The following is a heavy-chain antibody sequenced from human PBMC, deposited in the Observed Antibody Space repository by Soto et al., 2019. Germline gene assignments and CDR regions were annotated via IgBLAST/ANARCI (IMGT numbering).Heavy chain of an antibody. J-gene: IGHJ4*02. D-gene: IGHD2-15*01. V-gene: IGHV3-23*01. CDR2: ISSIGSTT. Sequence: GGSLRLSCAASGFTFSNYAMTWVRQAPGKGLEWVSIISSIGSTTYYSDSVKGRFSISRDKSKSTLYLQMNSLRAEDTALYYCAKVSTEGRSNLGYCSGGSCYPPLGFDYWGQGTLVTVSS. CDR1: GFTFSNYA. CDR3: AKVSTEGRSNLGYCSGGSCYPPLGFDY.